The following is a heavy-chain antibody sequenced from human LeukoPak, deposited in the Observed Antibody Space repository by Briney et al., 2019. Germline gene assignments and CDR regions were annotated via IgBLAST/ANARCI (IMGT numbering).Heavy chain of an antibody. D-gene: IGHD4-23*01. CDR3: ACRRWKTSAVDY. J-gene: IGHJ4*02. CDR2: IKQDGSEK. CDR1: GFSFSSYN. V-gene: IGHV3-7*01. Sequence: GGSLRLSCAASGFSFSSYNMNWVRQAPGKGLEWVANIKQDGSEKYYVDSVKGRFTISRDNAKNSLYLQMNSLRAEDTAVYFCACRRWKTSAVDYWGQGTLVTVSS.